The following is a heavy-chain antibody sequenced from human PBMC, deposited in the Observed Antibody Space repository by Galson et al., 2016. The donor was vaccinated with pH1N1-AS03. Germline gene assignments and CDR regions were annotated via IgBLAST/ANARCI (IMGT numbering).Heavy chain of an antibody. CDR1: GGSTSGGNSY. CDR3: ARYYFEFLMEVGLVAGTEMGAFDI. V-gene: IGHV4-61*02. Sequence: TLSLTCAVSGGSTSGGNSYWSWIRQPAGKGLEWIGRIDASGSTNYNPPPQSRVPLSVNTSHNQFSLNLRSVTAADTAVYYCARYYFEFLMEVGLVAGTEMGAFDIWGRGTAVTVSS. D-gene: IGHD6-19*01. CDR2: IDASGST. J-gene: IGHJ3*02.